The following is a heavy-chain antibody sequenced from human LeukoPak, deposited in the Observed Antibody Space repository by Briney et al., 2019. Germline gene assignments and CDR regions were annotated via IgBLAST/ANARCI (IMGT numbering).Heavy chain of an antibody. CDR3: ARATYGDYVYYYYMDV. V-gene: IGHV1-69*13. CDR1: GYTFARYY. D-gene: IGHD4-17*01. Sequence: SVKVSCKASGYTFARYYMHWVRQAPAQGLEWMGGIIPIFGTANYAQKFQGRVTITADESTSTAYMELSSLRSEDTAVYYCARATYGDYVYYYYMDVWGKGTTVTVSS. J-gene: IGHJ6*03. CDR2: IIPIFGTA.